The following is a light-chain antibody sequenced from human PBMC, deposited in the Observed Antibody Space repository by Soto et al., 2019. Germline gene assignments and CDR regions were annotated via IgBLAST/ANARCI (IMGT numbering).Light chain of an antibody. Sequence: QSALTQPPSASGSPGQSVTISCTGTSSDVGGYSYVSWYQQHPGKAPKLMIYEVSKRPSGVPDRFSGSKSGNTASLTVSGLQAEDEADYYCNSYAGSNILVFGGGTKVTV. V-gene: IGLV2-8*01. J-gene: IGLJ2*01. CDR1: SSDVGGYSY. CDR2: EVS. CDR3: NSYAGSNILV.